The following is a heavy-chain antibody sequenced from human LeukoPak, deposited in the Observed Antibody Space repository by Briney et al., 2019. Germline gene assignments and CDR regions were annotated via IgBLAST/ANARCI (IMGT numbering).Heavy chain of an antibody. D-gene: IGHD3-3*01. J-gene: IGHJ4*02. CDR3: ARARGYHDFWSGPLDY. V-gene: IGHV4-59*01. CDR2: IYYSGST. Sequence: SETLSLTCTVSGVSISSYYWSWIRQPPGKGLEWIGYIYYSGSTNYNPSLKSRVTILVDTSKNQFSLKLSSVTAADTAVYYCARARGYHDFWSGPLDYWGQGTLVTVSS. CDR1: GVSISSYY.